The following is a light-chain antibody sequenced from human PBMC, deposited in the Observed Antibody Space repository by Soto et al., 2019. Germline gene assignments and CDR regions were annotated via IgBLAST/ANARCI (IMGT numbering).Light chain of an antibody. CDR1: SGSIASGY. V-gene: IGLV6-57*02. CDR2: EDN. Sequence: NFMLTQPHSVSESPGKTVTISCTGSSGSIASGYVQWYQQRPGSAPTTLIYEDNQRPAGVPDRFSGSIDSSSNSASLTISGLRPEHEADYYCQSSDGNNMVFGGGTKLTAL. J-gene: IGLJ2*01. CDR3: QSSDGNNMV.